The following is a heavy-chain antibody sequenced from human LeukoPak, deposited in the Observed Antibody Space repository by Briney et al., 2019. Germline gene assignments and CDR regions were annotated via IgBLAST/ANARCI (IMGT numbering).Heavy chain of an antibody. J-gene: IGHJ3*02. V-gene: IGHV1-2*02. CDR1: GYTFTDYY. CDR2: VIPNSGGT. D-gene: IGHD1/OR15-1a*01. CDR3: QQSADTFDI. Sequence: GASVTVSYTASGYTFTDYYMYWVRQAPGQGVEWMGWVIPNSGGTNYAQKFQGRVTMTRDTSISTAYMELSRLTSDYTAVYYCQQSADTFDIWGQGTMVTVSS.